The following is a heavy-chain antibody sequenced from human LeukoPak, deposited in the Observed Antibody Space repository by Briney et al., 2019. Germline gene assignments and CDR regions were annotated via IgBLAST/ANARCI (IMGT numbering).Heavy chain of an antibody. Sequence: AETLSLTCTVSGGSISSYYWSWIRQPPGKGLEWIGYIYYSGSTNYNPSLKSRVTISVDTSKNQFSLKLSSVTAADTAVYYCARTYYDYIWGSYLHFDYWGQGTLVTVSS. J-gene: IGHJ4*02. D-gene: IGHD3-16*02. V-gene: IGHV4-59*01. CDR3: ARTYYDYIWGSYLHFDY. CDR2: IYYSGST. CDR1: GGSISSYY.